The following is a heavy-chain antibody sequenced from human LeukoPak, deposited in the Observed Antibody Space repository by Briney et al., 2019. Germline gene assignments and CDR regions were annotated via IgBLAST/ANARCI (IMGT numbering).Heavy chain of an antibody. CDR3: TRAPREMATMTYYFDY. CDR1: GFTFGDYA. J-gene: IGHJ4*02. Sequence: GGSLRLSCTASGFTFGDYAMSWLRQAPGKGPEWVGFIRSKAYGGTTEYAASVKGRFTISRDDSKSIAYLQMNSLKTEDTAVYYCTRAPREMATMTYYFDYWGQGTLVTVSS. D-gene: IGHD5-24*01. CDR2: IRSKAYGGTT. V-gene: IGHV3-49*03.